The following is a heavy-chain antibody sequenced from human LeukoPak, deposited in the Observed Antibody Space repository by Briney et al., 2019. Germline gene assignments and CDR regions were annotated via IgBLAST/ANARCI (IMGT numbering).Heavy chain of an antibody. Sequence: PGRSLRLSCTASGFTFGDYAMSWFRQAPGKGLEWVGFIRSKAYGGTTEYAASVKGRFTISRDDSKSIAYLQMNSLKTEDTAVYYCTRSTENYGDYGWRYNWFDPWGQGTLVTVSS. CDR2: IRSKAYGGTT. CDR3: TRSTENYGDYGWRYNWFDP. D-gene: IGHD4-17*01. J-gene: IGHJ5*02. CDR1: GFTFGDYA. V-gene: IGHV3-49*03.